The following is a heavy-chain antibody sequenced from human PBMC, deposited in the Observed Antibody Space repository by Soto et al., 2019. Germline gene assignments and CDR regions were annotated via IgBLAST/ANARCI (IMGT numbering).Heavy chain of an antibody. CDR1: GFTFYNYA. V-gene: IGHV3-23*01. D-gene: IGHD1-20*01. CDR2: ITGSGSDT. Sequence: PGGSLRLSCAASGFTFYNYAMGWVRQAPGKGLEWVSSITGSGSDTYYVDSVKGRFTISRDNSENTLYLQMNSLRAEDTAIYYCAKLGSRSWYPHYYFDYWGQGTMGTVSS. J-gene: IGHJ4*02. CDR3: AKLGSRSWYPHYYFDY.